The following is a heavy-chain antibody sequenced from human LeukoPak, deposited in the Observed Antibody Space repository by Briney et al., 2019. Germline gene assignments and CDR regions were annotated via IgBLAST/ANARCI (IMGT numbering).Heavy chain of an antibody. CDR2: INSAGTTT. Sequence: PGGSLRLSCAASGFTFSTYWMHWVRQAPGKGLVWVSGINSAGTTTSYADSVRGRFTISRDNAKNTLYLQMNSLRAEDMAVYYCAREAEFGVVREYYFDYWGQGNLVTVSS. J-gene: IGHJ4*02. CDR3: AREAEFGVVREYYFDY. CDR1: GFTFSTYW. V-gene: IGHV3-74*01. D-gene: IGHD3-3*01.